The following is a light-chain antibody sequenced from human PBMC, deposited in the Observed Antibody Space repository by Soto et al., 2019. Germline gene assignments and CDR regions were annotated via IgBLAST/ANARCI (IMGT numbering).Light chain of an antibody. Sequence: DIQMTQSPSSLSASVRDRVTITCRASQGISNYLAWYQQKPGKVPKLLIYAASTLQSGVPSRFSGSGSGTDFTLTISRLQPEDVATYYCQKYDSAAWTFGQGTKVEIK. J-gene: IGKJ1*01. CDR2: AAS. CDR3: QKYDSAAWT. CDR1: QGISNY. V-gene: IGKV1-27*01.